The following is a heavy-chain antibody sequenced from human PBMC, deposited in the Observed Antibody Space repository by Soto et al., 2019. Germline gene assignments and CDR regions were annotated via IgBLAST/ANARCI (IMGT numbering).Heavy chain of an antibody. CDR2: SRDKAQGYST. CDR3: ARVHPTSTVAGGHYFDY. Sequence: GGSLRLSCAGSGFTLSDHYIDWVRQAPGKGLEWVGRSRDKAQGYSTAYAASVKGRFTTSRDESKNSVYLQMNSLRSEDTAVYYCARVHPTSTVAGGHYFDYWGQGTLVTVS. CDR1: GFTLSDHY. D-gene: IGHD6-19*01. V-gene: IGHV3-72*01. J-gene: IGHJ4*02.